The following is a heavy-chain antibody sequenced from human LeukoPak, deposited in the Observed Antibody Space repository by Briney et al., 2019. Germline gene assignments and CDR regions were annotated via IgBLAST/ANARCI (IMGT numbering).Heavy chain of an antibody. CDR2: TYYRSKSYN. CDR3: AREAPPYSSSWGQDAFEI. D-gene: IGHD6-13*01. J-gene: IGHJ3*02. Sequence: SQTLSLTCALSGDSDSSNSAAWNWIRQSPSRGLEWLGSTYYRSKSYNDYAVSVKSLLTNNPDTSKNQFSLHLNSVTPEDTAVYYCAREAPPYSSSWGQDAFEIWGQGTMVTVSS. V-gene: IGHV6-1*01. CDR1: GDSDSSNSAA.